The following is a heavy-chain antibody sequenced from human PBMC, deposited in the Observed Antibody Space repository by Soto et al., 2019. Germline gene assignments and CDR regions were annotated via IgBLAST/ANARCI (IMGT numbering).Heavy chain of an antibody. D-gene: IGHD6-13*01. CDR3: ARPGVAAVAGNWFDL. J-gene: IGHJ5*02. V-gene: IGHV4-39*01. Sequence: SETLSLTCTVSGGSISSSSYYWDWIRQPPGKGLEWIGNIYYTGSAYFNPSLKSRVTITKDTSKNQFSLKLTSVTAADTAVYFCARPGVAAVAGNWFDLWGPGTLVTVSS. CDR2: IYYTGSA. CDR1: GGSISSSSYY.